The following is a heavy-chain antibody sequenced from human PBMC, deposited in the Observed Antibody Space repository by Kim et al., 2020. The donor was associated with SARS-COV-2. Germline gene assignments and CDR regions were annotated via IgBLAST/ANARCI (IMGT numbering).Heavy chain of an antibody. CDR1: GDSVSSNSAA. D-gene: IGHD3-10*01. CDR2: TYYRSKWYN. J-gene: IGHJ6*02. Sequence: SQTLSLTCAISGDSVSSNSAAWNWIRQSPSRGLEWLGRTYYRSKWYNDYAVSVKSRITINPDTSKNQFSLQLNSVTPEDTAVYYCARGALWFGELTTYYYYYCMDVWGQGTTVTVSS. V-gene: IGHV6-1*01. CDR3: ARGALWFGELTTYYYYYCMDV.